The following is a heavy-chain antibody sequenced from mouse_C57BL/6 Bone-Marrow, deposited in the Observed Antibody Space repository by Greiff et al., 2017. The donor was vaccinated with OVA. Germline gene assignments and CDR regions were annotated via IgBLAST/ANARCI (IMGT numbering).Heavy chain of an antibody. CDR3: ARSYTKWGFAY. CDR1: GYTFTSYT. Sequence: QVQLKQSGAELARPGASVKMSCKASGYTFTSYTMHWVKQRPGQGLEWIGYINPSSGYTKYNQKFKDKATLTADKSSSTAYMQLSSLTSEDSAVYYCARSYTKWGFAYWGQGTLVTVSA. J-gene: IGHJ3*01. CDR2: INPSSGYT. D-gene: IGHD2-5*01. V-gene: IGHV1-4*01.